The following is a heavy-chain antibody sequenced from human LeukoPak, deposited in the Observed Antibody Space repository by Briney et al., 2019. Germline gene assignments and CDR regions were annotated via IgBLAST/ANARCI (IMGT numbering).Heavy chain of an antibody. Sequence: GGSLRLSCEASGFTFTSYAMSWVRQAPGRGLEWVSGISGSGGTTYYADSVKGRFTISRDNSKNTLYLQMNNLGAGDTAIYHCAKSTGYTYNWYDYWGQGILVTVSS. V-gene: IGHV3-23*01. CDR3: AKSTGYTYNWYDY. J-gene: IGHJ5*01. CDR2: ISGSGGTT. D-gene: IGHD6-13*01. CDR1: GFTFTSYA.